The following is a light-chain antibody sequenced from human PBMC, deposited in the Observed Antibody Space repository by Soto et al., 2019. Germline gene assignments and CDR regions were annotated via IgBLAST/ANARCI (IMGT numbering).Light chain of an antibody. CDR2: EVS. Sequence: QSALTQPASVSGSPGQSVTISCTGTSSDVGGYNYVSWYQQHPGKAPKLMIYEVSHRPSGVSNRCSGSKSCNTASLTISGPQAEAEADYSCSSYTSSSTRVFGGGTKLTVL. V-gene: IGLV2-14*01. J-gene: IGLJ3*02. CDR1: SSDVGGYNY. CDR3: SSYTSSSTRV.